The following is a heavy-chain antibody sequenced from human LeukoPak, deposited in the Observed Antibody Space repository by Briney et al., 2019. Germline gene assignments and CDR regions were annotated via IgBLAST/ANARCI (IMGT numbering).Heavy chain of an antibody. CDR1: GGSISSYY. CDR2: IYYSGST. CDR3: ARGPRYDSSGYLHYYYYMDV. Sequence: SETLPLTCTVSGGSISSYYWSWIRQPPGKGLEWIGYIYYSGSTNYNPSLKSRVTISVDTSKNQFSLKLSSVTAADTVVYYCARGPRYDSSGYLHYYYYMDVWGKGTTVTVSS. J-gene: IGHJ6*03. D-gene: IGHD3-22*01. V-gene: IGHV4-59*01.